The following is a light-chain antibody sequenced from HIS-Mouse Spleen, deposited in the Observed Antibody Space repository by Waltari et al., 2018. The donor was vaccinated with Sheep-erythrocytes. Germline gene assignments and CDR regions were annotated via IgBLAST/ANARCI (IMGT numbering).Light chain of an antibody. J-gene: IGLJ1*01. CDR3: CSYAGSYNHV. CDR1: SSDVGCYNY. CDR2: DVS. Sequence: QSALTQPRSVSGSPGQSVTISCTGTSSDVGCYNYVSWYQQHPGNAHNRMIYDVSKRPPGVPDRCSGSKSGDTASLTISGLQAGDEADYYCCSYAGSYNHVFATGTKVTVL. V-gene: IGLV2-11*01.